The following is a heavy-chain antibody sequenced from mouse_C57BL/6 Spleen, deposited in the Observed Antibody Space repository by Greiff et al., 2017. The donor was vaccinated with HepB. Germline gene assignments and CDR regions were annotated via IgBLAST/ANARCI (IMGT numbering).Heavy chain of an antibody. D-gene: IGHD1-1*01. CDR1: GYTFTDHT. V-gene: IGHV1-78*01. J-gene: IGHJ2*01. Sequence: QVQLQQSDAELVKPGASVKISCKVSGYTFTDHTIHWMKQRPEQGLEWIGYIYPRDGSTKYNEKFKGKATLTADKSSSTAYMQLNSLTSEDSAVYFCARGDYYGSSYVGRGNYWGQGTTLTVSS. CDR2: IYPRDGST. CDR3: ARGDYYGSSYVGRGNY.